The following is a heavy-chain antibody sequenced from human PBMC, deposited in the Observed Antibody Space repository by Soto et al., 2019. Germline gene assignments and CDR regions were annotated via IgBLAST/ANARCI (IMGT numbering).Heavy chain of an antibody. CDR1: GFTISTYA. J-gene: IGHJ5*02. V-gene: IGHV3-23*01. D-gene: IGHD2-21*01. Sequence: GGSLRLSCAASGFTISTYAMTWVRQAPRKGLECVSGVTGSGSQIYYADSVKGRFTISKDNSKNTLYLQMSSLREEDTALYYCAKDAVYRDGLWLMDSWGQGTLVTV. CDR3: AKDAVYRDGLWLMDS. CDR2: VTGSGSQI.